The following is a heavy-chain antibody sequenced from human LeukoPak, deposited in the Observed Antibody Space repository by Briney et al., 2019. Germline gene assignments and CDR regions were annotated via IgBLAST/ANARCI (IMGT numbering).Heavy chain of an antibody. CDR3: ARDTYDSSASVSDI. Sequence: PGGSLRLSCAASGFTFSSYSMNWVRQAPGKGLEWVSSISSSSSYIYYADSVEGRFTISRDNAKNSLYLQMNSLRAEDTAVYYCARDTYDSSASVSDIWGQGTMVTVSS. J-gene: IGHJ3*02. V-gene: IGHV3-21*01. CDR1: GFTFSSYS. D-gene: IGHD3-22*01. CDR2: ISSSSSYI.